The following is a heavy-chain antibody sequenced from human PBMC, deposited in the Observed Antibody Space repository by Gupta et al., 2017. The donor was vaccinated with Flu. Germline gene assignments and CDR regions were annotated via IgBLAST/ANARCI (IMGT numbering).Heavy chain of an antibody. D-gene: IGHD2-2*01. Sequence: EVQLVESGGGLVQPGGSLRLSCAASGFTFTSYWMSWVRQAPGKGLEWVANIKQDGSEKYYVDSVKGRVTISRDNAKNSLYLQMNSLRAEETAVYYCARDRRIDGSSTSCPKGDYWGQGTLVTVYS. CDR3: ARDRRIDGSSTSCPKGDY. CDR2: IKQDGSEK. CDR1: GFTFTSYW. J-gene: IGHJ4*02. V-gene: IGHV3-7*01.